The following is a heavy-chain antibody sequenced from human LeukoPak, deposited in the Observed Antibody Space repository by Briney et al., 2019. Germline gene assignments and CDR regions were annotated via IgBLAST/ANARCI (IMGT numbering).Heavy chain of an antibody. V-gene: IGHV3-48*04. CDR3: AGDGQYYYDSSGQR. CDR2: ISSSGSTI. CDR1: GFTFSSYS. Sequence: GGSLRLSCAASGFTFSSYSMNWVRQAPGKGLEWVSYISSSGSTIYYADSVKGRFTISRDNAKNSLYLQMNSLRAEDTAVYYCAGDGQYYYDSSGQRWGQGTLVTVSS. D-gene: IGHD3-22*01. J-gene: IGHJ4*02.